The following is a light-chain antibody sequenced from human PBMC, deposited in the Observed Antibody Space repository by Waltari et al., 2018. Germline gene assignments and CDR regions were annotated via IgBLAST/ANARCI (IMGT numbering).Light chain of an antibody. CDR3: CSYGGSSEL. Sequence: QSALTQPASVSGSPGQSITISCTATSSDIGTYNLVSWFQQSPGKAPKPMIYGGTKRPSGVSNRFSGSKSGNTASLTISGLQAEDEADYYCCSYGGSSELFGGGTKLTVL. CDR1: SSDIGTYNL. V-gene: IGLV2-23*01. CDR2: GGT. J-gene: IGLJ2*01.